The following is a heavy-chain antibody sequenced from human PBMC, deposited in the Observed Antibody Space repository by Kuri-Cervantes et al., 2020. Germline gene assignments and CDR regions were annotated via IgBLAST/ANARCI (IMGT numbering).Heavy chain of an antibody. CDR2: IVVGSGNT. Sequence: SVKVSCKASGFTFTSSAVQWVRQARGQRLEWIGWIVVGSGNTNYAQKFQERVTITRDMSTSTAYMELSSLRSEDTAVYYCARDPPYDSSGYYYGAHAFDIWGQGTMVTVSS. CDR3: ARDPPYDSSGYYYGAHAFDI. V-gene: IGHV1-58*01. J-gene: IGHJ3*02. D-gene: IGHD3-22*01. CDR1: GFTFTSSA.